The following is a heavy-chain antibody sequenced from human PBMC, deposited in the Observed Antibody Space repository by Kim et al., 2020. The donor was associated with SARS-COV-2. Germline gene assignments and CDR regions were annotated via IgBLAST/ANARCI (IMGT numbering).Heavy chain of an antibody. D-gene: IGHD3-3*01. V-gene: IGHV3-23*01. CDR2: ISGSGGST. CDR1: GFTFSSYA. Sequence: GGSLRLSCAASGFTFSSYAMSWVRQAPGKGLEWVSAISGSGGSTYYADSVKGRFTISRDNSKNTLYLQMNSLRAEDTAVYYCAKAREFAPHVVVFGVSNTYYYYGMDVWGQGTTVTVSS. J-gene: IGHJ6*02. CDR3: AKAREFAPHVVVFGVSNTYYYYGMDV.